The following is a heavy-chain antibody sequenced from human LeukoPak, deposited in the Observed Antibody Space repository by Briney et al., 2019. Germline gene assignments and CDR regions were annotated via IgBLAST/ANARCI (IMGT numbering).Heavy chain of an antibody. D-gene: IGHD3-22*01. J-gene: IGHJ4*02. CDR3: ARGPFYYYDSSWVFDY. CDR2: IYYSGST. CDR1: GGSISSGGYY. Sequence: SETLSLTCTVSGGSISSGGYYWSWIRQHPGKGLEWIGYIYYSGSTYYNPSLKSRVTISVDRSKNQFSLKLSSVTAADTAVYYCARGPFYYYDSSWVFDYWGQGTLVTVSS. V-gene: IGHV4-31*03.